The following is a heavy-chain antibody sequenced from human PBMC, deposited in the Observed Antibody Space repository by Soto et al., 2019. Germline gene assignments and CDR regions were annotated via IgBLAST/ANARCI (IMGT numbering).Heavy chain of an antibody. CDR3: TIVRVADSALDH. D-gene: IGHD3-10*02. V-gene: IGHV3-30*02. CDR2: MSDDGSDT. J-gene: IGHJ4*02. Sequence: PGGSLRLSCVGSGFIFSNNGMHWVRQTPGKGLEWVAFMSDDGSDTFYADSVKGRFTISRDNYKNTLFLHMSNLRAEDTAMYYCTIVRVADSALDHWGQGTLVTVSS. CDR1: GFIFSNNG.